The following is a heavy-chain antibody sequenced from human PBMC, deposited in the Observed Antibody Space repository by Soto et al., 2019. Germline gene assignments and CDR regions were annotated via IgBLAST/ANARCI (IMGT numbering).Heavy chain of an antibody. CDR3: ARAREDGDYIWGTYRPYYFDY. Sequence: SETLSLTCTVSGGSISSGGYYWSWIRQHPGKGLEWIGYIFYSGTTYYNPSLKSRITISVDTSKNQFSLKLSSVTAADTAVYYCARAREDGDYIWGTYRPYYFDYWGQGTLVTVSS. CDR2: IFYSGTT. J-gene: IGHJ4*02. CDR1: GGSISSGGYY. D-gene: IGHD3-16*02. V-gene: IGHV4-31*03.